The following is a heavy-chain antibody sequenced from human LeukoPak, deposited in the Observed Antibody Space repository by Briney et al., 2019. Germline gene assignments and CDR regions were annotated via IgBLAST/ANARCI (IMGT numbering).Heavy chain of an antibody. V-gene: IGHV1-2*02. Sequence: GASVKVSCKASGYTFTGYYMHWVRQAPGQGLKWMGWINPNSGGTNYAQKFQGRVTMTRDTSISTAYMELSRLRSDDTAVYYCARDSYGSGTSPFDYWGQGTLVTVSS. CDR3: ARDSYGSGTSPFDY. D-gene: IGHD3-10*01. CDR1: GYTFTGYY. CDR2: INPNSGGT. J-gene: IGHJ4*02.